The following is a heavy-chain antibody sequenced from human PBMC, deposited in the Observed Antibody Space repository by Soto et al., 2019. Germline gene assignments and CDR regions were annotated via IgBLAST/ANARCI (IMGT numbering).Heavy chain of an antibody. CDR2: ISWNGGSS. J-gene: IGHJ6*02. CDR1: GFTFGSYT. D-gene: IGHD3-10*01. Sequence: EEQLVESGGAVVQPGGSLRLSCEASGFTFGSYTMHWVRQAPGKGLEWVSLISWNGGSSFYADSVKGRFTISRDNSRNPLFLQRNSLSPKNSPFYYWEKNKGANGSGGGDVWGHGTTVTVSS. V-gene: IGHV3-43*01. CDR3: EKNKGANGSGGGDV.